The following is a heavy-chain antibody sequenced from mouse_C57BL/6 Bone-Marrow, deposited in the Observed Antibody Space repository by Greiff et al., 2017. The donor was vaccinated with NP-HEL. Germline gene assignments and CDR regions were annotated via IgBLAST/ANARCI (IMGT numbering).Heavy chain of an antibody. CDR2: ISYSGST. CDR3: ARGGQGGFAY. V-gene: IGHV3-1*01. J-gene: IGHJ3*01. CDR1: GYSITSGYD. Sequence: EVQVVESGPGMVKPSHSLSLTCTVTGYSITSGYDWHWIRHFPGNKLEWMGYISYSGSTNYNPSLKSRISITHDTSKNHFFLKLNSVTTEDTATYYCARGGQGGFAYWGQGTLVTVSA.